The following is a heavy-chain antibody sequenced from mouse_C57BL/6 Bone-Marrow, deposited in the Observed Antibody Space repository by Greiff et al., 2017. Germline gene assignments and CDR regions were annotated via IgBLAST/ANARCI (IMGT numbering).Heavy chain of an antibody. J-gene: IGHJ3*01. Sequence: QVKLQQSGPELVKPGASVKISCKASGYAFSSSWMNWVKPRPGKGLAWIGRFYPGDGDTTDNGKFQGKATLTADKSSSTAYLQHSSLTSEDSAVCSWARRRVYWGQGTLGTVSA. CDR3: ARRRVY. V-gene: IGHV1-82*01. CDR2: FYPGDGDT. CDR1: GYAFSSSW.